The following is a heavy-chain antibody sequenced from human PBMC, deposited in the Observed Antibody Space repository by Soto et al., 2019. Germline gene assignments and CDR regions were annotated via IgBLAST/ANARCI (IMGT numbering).Heavy chain of an antibody. CDR1: GYSFTSYW. D-gene: IGHD1-26*01. V-gene: IGHV5-10-1*01. Sequence: PGESLKISCKGSGYSFTSYWISWVRQMPGKGLEWMGRIDPSDSYTNYSPSFQGHVTISADKSISTAYLQWSSLKASDTATYYCARHPLSGSYYGGAFDIWGQGTMVTVSS. CDR3: ARHPLSGSYYGGAFDI. CDR2: IDPSDSYT. J-gene: IGHJ3*02.